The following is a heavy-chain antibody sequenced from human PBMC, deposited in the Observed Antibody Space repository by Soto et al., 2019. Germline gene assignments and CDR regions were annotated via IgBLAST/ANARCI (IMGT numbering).Heavy chain of an antibody. CDR3: ARGYSRSSAAFDY. Sequence: QVQLVESGGGVVQPGRSLRLSCAASGFTFSSYAMHWVRQAPGKGLEWVAIISYDASNKYYADSVKGRFTISRDNSKNTLYLQMNSLRVEDTAVYYCARGYSRSSAAFDYWGQGTLVTVPS. J-gene: IGHJ4*02. D-gene: IGHD6-13*01. CDR2: ISYDASNK. CDR1: GFTFSSYA. V-gene: IGHV3-30-3*01.